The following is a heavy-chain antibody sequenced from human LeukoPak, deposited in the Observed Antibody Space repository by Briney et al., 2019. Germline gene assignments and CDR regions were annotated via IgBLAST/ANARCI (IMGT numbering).Heavy chain of an antibody. CDR1: GFTFGSYA. CDR3: AKTTTGYSRGQSPAWPIAY. V-gene: IGHV3-23*01. CDR2: IFGSGGSA. J-gene: IGHJ4*02. Sequence: PGGSLRLSCAASGFTFGSYAMYWVRQAPGKGLEWVSGIFGSGGSAHYADSVKGRFTISRDNSKNTVYLQMDSLRVEDTAIYYCAKTTTGYSRGQSPAWPIAYWGQEPLVTVSS. D-gene: IGHD5-12*01.